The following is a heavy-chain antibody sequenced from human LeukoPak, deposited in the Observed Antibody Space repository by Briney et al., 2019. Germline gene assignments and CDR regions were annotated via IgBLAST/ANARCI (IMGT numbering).Heavy chain of an antibody. V-gene: IGHV3-48*03. CDR3: VREGAVTGTLFGFDI. CDR1: GFTFSSFE. D-gene: IGHD6-19*01. J-gene: IGHJ3*02. Sequence: PGGSLRLSCAASGFTFSSFEMNWVRQAPGKGLEWVSYISNSGSKTNYADSVNGRFSISRDSAKNSLYLQMSSLRAEDTAVYYCVREGAVTGTLFGFDIWGQGTMVTVSS. CDR2: ISNSGSKT.